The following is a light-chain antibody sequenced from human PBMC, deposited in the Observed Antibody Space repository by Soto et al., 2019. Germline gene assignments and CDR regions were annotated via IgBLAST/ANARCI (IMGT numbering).Light chain of an antibody. CDR2: KVS. V-gene: IGKV2-24*01. CDR1: RSLVYSDGNTY. J-gene: IGKJ2*01. Sequence: DIVLTQTPLSSPVTLGQPASISCRSSRSLVYSDGNTYLSWFHQRPGQPPRLLIDKVSNRFSGVPDRFSGSGAGTDFTLKISRVEAEDVGIYFCMQATQYRPYTFGQGTKLEIK. CDR3: MQATQYRPYT.